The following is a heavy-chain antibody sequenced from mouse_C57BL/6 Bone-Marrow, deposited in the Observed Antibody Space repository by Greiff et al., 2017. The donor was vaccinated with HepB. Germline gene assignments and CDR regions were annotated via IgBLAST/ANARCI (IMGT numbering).Heavy chain of an antibody. D-gene: IGHD1-1*01. V-gene: IGHV1-76*01. CDR1: GYTFTDYY. J-gene: IGHJ4*01. CDR2: IYPGSGNT. CDR3: ARGGLRYAMDY. Sequence: QVQLQQSGAELVRPGASVKLSCKASGYTFTDYYINWVKQRPGQGLEWIARIYPGSGNTYYSEKFKGKATLTAEKSSSTAYMQLSSLTSEDSAVYFCARGGLRYAMDYWGQGTSVTVSS.